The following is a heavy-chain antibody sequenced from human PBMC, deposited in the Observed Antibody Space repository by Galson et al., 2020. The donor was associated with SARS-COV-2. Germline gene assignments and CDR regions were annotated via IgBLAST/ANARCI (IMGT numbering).Heavy chain of an antibody. Sequence: GGSLRLSCAASGFPFSSYSMNWVRQAPGKGLEWVSSISSSSNYIYYADSVKGRFTISRDNAEKSVFLVMNGLRAEDTAVYYCARDASWAMFGMDVWGQGTPVTVSS. J-gene: IGHJ6*02. V-gene: IGHV3-21*01. D-gene: IGHD1-26*01. CDR3: ARDASWAMFGMDV. CDR2: ISSSSNYI. CDR1: GFPFSSYS.